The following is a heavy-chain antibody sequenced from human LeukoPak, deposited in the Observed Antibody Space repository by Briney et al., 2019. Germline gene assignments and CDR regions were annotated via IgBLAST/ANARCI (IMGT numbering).Heavy chain of an antibody. V-gene: IGHV4-39*07. Sequence: PGGSLRLSCAASGFTFSSYWMNWIRQLPGKGLEWIGSINYSGSTYQNPSLKSRVIILLHTSKNQFSLKLSSVTAADTAMYYCAREYDYVWGSYRPLDYWGQGTLVTVSS. D-gene: IGHD3-16*02. CDR3: AREYDYVWGSYRPLDY. CDR2: INYSGST. CDR1: GFTFSSYW. J-gene: IGHJ4*02.